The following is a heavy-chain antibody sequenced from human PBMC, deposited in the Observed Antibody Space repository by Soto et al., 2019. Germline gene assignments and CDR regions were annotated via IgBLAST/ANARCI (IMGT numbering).Heavy chain of an antibody. V-gene: IGHV3-30*03. CDR2: ISFDGRNE. CDR1: GFTFSNDG. CDR3: VRGASPYFDY. J-gene: IGHJ4*02. Sequence: GGSLRLSCVASGFTFSNDGMLWIRQAPGKGLEWVTTISFDGRNEHYADSVKGRFTVSRDNSKNTLYLQMDSLSDEDTSVYYCVRGASPYFDYWGQGTPGTVPQ.